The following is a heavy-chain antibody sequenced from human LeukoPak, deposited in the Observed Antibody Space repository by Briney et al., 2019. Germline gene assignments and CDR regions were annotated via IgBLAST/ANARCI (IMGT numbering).Heavy chain of an antibody. J-gene: IGHJ3*02. CDR1: GGSVSSSCYY. D-gene: IGHD3-10*01. CDR3: AIPITMVRGVISVDAFDI. Sequence: SETLSLTCTVSGGSVSSSCYYWGWIRQPPGKGLEWIGSIYYSGSTYYNPSLKCRVTISVDTSKNQFSLKLSSVTAADTAVYYCAIPITMVRGVISVDAFDIWGQGTMVTVSS. CDR2: IYYSGST. V-gene: IGHV4-39*01.